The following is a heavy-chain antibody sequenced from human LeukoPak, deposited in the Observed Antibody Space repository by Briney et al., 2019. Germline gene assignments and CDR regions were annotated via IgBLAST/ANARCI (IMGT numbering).Heavy chain of an antibody. CDR2: IYYSGST. J-gene: IGHJ5*02. CDR1: GGSISSYY. V-gene: IGHV4-59*01. Sequence: SETLPLTCTVSGGSISSYYWSWIRQPPGKGLEWIGYIYYSGSTNYNPSLKSRVTISVDTSKDQFSLKLSSVTAADTAIYYCARRVSSSFDPWGQGTLVTVSS. D-gene: IGHD6-6*01. CDR3: ARRVSSSFDP.